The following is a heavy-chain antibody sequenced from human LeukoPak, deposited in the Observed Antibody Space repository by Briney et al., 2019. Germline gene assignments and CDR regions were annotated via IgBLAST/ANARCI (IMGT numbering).Heavy chain of an antibody. J-gene: IGHJ6*02. CDR1: GFTFSSYA. CDR2: ISYDGSNK. CDR3: ARDLAIRGELLYYYYGMDV. Sequence: GRSLRLSCAASGFTFSSYAMHWVRQAPGKGLEWVAVISYDGSNKYYADSVKGRFTTSRDNSKNTLYLQMNSLRAEDTAVYYCARDLAIRGELLYYYYGMDVWGQGTTVTVSS. V-gene: IGHV3-30-3*01. D-gene: IGHD1-26*01.